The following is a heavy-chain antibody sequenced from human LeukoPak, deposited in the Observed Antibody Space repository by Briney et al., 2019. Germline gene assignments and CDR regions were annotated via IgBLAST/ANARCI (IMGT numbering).Heavy chain of an antibody. V-gene: IGHV3-23*01. J-gene: IGHJ4*02. CDR1: GFTVSRNY. D-gene: IGHD5-24*01. CDR2: IVGGGDPT. CDR3: ARSRDGYNILDY. Sequence: GGSLRLSCAASGFTVSRNYMTWVRQAPGKGLEWVSAIVGGGDPTHYADSVRGRFTISRDNSKNTLNLQMNSLRAEDTAVYYCARSRDGYNILDYWGQGTLVTVSS.